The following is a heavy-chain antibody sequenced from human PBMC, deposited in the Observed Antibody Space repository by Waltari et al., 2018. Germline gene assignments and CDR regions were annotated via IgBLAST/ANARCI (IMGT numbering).Heavy chain of an antibody. D-gene: IGHD3-3*01. CDR1: GYTFTSYD. J-gene: IGHJ4*02. CDR3: ARGLYDFWSGYYTDYYFDY. V-gene: IGHV1-8*01. Sequence: QVQLVQSGAEVKKPGASVKVSCKASGYTFTSYDLNWVRQATGQGLEWMGWMNPNSGNTGYAQKFQGRVTMTRNTSISTAYMELSSLRSEDTAVYYCARGLYDFWSGYYTDYYFDYWGQGTLVTVSS. CDR2: MNPNSGNT.